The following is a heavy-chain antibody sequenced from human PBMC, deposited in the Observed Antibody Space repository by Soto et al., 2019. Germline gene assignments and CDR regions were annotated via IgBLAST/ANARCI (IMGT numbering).Heavy chain of an antibody. CDR3: ARGGSGYTWFNEF. J-gene: IGHJ4*02. CDR1: VGLFSSYP. V-gene: IGHV1-69*01. CDR2: IIPVFQTA. Sequence: QEQLVQAGAEVKKPGSSVKVSCKASVGLFSSYPISWVRQVPGQVLEWMGGIIPVFQTAYYTQRFQGRVTITADESTNTAYMELSSLRSEDTAIYYCARGGSGYTWFNEFWGQGTLVTVSS. D-gene: IGHD3-22*01.